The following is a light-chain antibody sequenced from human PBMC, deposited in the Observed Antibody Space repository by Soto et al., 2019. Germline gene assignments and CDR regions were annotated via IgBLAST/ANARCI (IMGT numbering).Light chain of an antibody. V-gene: IGLV2-23*01. Sequence: QSALTQPASVSGSPGQSITISCTGTSSDVGNYDLVSWYQHHPGKAPKLIVYEGNKRPSGVSDRFSDSKSGKTASLTISWLQADDEADYYCCSFAGGHSYVFGTGTKVTVL. CDR3: CSFAGGHSYV. CDR1: SSDVGNYDL. CDR2: EGN. J-gene: IGLJ1*01.